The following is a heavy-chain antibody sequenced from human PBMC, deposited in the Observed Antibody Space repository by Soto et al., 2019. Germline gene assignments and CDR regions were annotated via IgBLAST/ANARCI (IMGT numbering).Heavy chain of an antibody. CDR1: GFTFSSYS. V-gene: IGHV3-21*01. D-gene: IGHD4-17*01. CDR3: AREATTAPFDP. CDR2: ISSSSSYI. J-gene: IGHJ5*02. Sequence: GGSLRLSCAASGFTFSSYSMNWVRQAPGKGLEWVSSISSSSSYIYYADSVKGRFTISRDNAKNSLYLQMNSLRAEDTAVYYCAREATTAPFDPWGQGTLVTVSS.